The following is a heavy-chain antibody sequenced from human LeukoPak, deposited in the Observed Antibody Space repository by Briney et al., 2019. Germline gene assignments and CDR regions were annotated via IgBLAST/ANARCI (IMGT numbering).Heavy chain of an antibody. D-gene: IGHD3-10*01. CDR1: GGSISSSSYY. CDR3: AKGGRITMLRGVQRDHYFDY. Sequence: SETLSLTCTVSGGSISSSSYYWGWLRQPPGKGLEWIGSIYYSGSTYYNPSLKSRVTISVDTSKNQFSLKLSSVTAADTAVYYCAKGGRITMLRGVQRDHYFDYWGQGTLVTVSS. J-gene: IGHJ4*02. CDR2: IYYSGST. V-gene: IGHV4-39*07.